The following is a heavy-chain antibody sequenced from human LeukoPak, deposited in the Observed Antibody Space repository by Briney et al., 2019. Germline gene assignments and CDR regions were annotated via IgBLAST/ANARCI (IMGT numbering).Heavy chain of an antibody. Sequence: PSETRCLTCTVSGGSRSSYYWSWIRQPPGKGLEWIGYIYYSGSTNYNPSLKSRVTISVDTSKNQFSLKLSSVTAADTAVYYCARHPGYGSRSYYTYYYYGMDVWGQGTTVTVSS. CDR3: ARHPGYGSRSYYTYYYYGMDV. V-gene: IGHV4-59*08. CDR2: IYYSGST. J-gene: IGHJ6*02. CDR1: GGSRSSYY. D-gene: IGHD3-10*01.